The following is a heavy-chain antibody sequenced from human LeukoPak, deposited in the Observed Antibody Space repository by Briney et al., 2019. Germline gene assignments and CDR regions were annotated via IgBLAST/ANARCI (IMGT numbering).Heavy chain of an antibody. Sequence: GESLKISCKGSGYIFTTYWISWVRQMPGKGLEWMGIIYPADSDTRYSPSFQGQVTISADKSINTAYLQWSSLEASDTAMYYCARHSFLGYCSTTSCRTPFDIWGQRTIVTISS. J-gene: IGHJ3*02. CDR1: GYIFTTYW. CDR2: IYPADSDT. V-gene: IGHV5-51*01. D-gene: IGHD2-2*01. CDR3: ARHSFLGYCSTTSCRTPFDI.